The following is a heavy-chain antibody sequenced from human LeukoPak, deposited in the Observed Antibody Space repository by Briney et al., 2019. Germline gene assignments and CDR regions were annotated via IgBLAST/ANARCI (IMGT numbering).Heavy chain of an antibody. V-gene: IGHV1-2*06. J-gene: IGHJ5*02. D-gene: IGHD5-18*01. CDR1: GYTFTGYY. CDR3: ARHRASSGYSYEIWFDP. Sequence: APVKVSCKASGYTFTGYYMHWVRQAPGQGLEWMGRINPNSGGTNYAQKFQGRVTMTRDTSISTAYMELSRLRSDDTAVYYCARHRASSGYSYEIWFDPWGQGTLVTVSS. CDR2: INPNSGGT.